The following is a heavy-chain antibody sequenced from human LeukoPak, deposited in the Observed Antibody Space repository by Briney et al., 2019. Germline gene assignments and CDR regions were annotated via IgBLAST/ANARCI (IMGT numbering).Heavy chain of an antibody. CDR1: GFTFNSYA. V-gene: IGHV3-23*01. D-gene: IGHD1-26*01. CDR2: ISGSGGST. J-gene: IGHJ4*02. CDR3: ARPIMGTTGFDY. Sequence: GGSLRLSCAASGFTFNSYAMNWVRQTPGKGLEWASVISGSGGSTYYADSVKGRFTISRDNSKNTLSLQMNSLKVEDTAVYYCARPIMGTTGFDYWGQGTLVTVSS.